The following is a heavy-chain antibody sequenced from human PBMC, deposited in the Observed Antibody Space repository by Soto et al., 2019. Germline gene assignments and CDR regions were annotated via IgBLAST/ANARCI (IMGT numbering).Heavy chain of an antibody. J-gene: IGHJ4*02. V-gene: IGHV1-2*04. CDR1: GYTFTGYY. CDR2: INPNSGGT. CDR3: ARGRDARGGFFPFDY. D-gene: IGHD3-16*01. Sequence: ASVKVSCKAFGYTFTGYYMHWVLLTPGQGLEWMGWINPNSGGTNYAQKFQGWVTMTRDTSISTAYMELSRLRSDDTAVYYCARGRDARGGFFPFDYWGQGTLVTVSS.